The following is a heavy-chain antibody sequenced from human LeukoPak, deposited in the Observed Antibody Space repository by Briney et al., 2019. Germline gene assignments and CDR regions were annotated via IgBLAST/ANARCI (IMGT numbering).Heavy chain of an antibody. D-gene: IGHD3-9*01. CDR2: IIPIFGTA. Sequence: ASVKVSCKTSGYTFASYGISWVRQAPGQGLEWMGGIIPIFGTANYAQKFQGRVTITADESTSTAYMELSSLRSEDTAIYYCATVQYALLPGYLNYMEVWGKGTTVTISS. J-gene: IGHJ6*03. CDR3: ATVQYALLPGYLNYMEV. V-gene: IGHV1-69*13. CDR1: GYTFASYG.